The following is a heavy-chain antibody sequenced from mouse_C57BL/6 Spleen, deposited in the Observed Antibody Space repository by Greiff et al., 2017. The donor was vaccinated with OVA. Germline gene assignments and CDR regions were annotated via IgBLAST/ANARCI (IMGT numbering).Heavy chain of an antibody. J-gene: IGHJ2*01. CDR3: ARDGGYIDY. CDR2: ISYDGSN. Sequence: EVHLVESGPGLVKPSQSLSLTCSVTGYSITSGYYWNWIRQFPGNKLEWMGYISYDGSNNYNPSLKNRISITRDTSKNQFFLKLNSVTTEDTATYYCARDGGYIDYWGQGTTLTVSS. V-gene: IGHV3-6*01. CDR1: GYSITSGYY. D-gene: IGHD1-1*02.